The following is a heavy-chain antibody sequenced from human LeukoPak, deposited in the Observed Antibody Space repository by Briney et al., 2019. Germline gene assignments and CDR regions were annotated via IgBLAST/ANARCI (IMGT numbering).Heavy chain of an antibody. J-gene: IGHJ3*02. Sequence: ASETLSLTCAVSGYSISSGYYWAWIRQPPGKGLEWIGSIYHSESTYYNASLKSRVTMSVDTSKNQFSLKLSSVTAADTAVYYCATVTTQGGAFDIWGQGTMVTVSS. CDR3: ATVTTQGGAFDI. CDR1: GYSISSGYY. D-gene: IGHD4-17*01. CDR2: IYHSEST. V-gene: IGHV4-38-2*01.